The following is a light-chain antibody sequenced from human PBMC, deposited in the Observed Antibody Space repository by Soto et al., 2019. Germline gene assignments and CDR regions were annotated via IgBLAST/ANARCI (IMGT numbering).Light chain of an antibody. J-gene: IGKJ1*01. CDR3: QQYNSYSWT. V-gene: IGKV3-15*01. Sequence: EIVMTHSPATLSVSPGERATLSCRASQSVSNNLAWYQQKPGQAPRLLIYGASTRATAIPARFSGSGSGTEFTLTISSLQSEDFASYYCQQYNSYSWTFGQGTKVEVK. CDR2: GAS. CDR1: QSVSNN.